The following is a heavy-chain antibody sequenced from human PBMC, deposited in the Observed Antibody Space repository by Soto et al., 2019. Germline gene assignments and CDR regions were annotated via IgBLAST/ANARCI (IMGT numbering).Heavy chain of an antibody. Sequence: QVQLVQSGPEVKKPGASVKVSCKASGYTFGIYSITWVRQAPGQGLEWLGGINPYSGQTYYLQKVQGRVTLNTDTSTSTAYMDMRSLRSDDTAVYYCARRYGDPSSSTGFDFWCQVTLVSVSS. D-gene: IGHD2-21*02. CDR2: INPYSGQT. V-gene: IGHV1-18*01. CDR1: GYTFGIYS. CDR3: ARRYGDPSSSTGFDF. J-gene: IGHJ4*02.